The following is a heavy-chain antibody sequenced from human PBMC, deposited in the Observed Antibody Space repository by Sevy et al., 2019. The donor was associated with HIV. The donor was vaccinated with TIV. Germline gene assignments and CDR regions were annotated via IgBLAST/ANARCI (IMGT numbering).Heavy chain of an antibody. V-gene: IGHV1-18*01. Sequence: ASVKVSCKASGYTFTSYGISWVRQAPGQGLEWMGWISAYNGNTEYEQRFQGRVTLTTDTSTSTAYMDLRSLKSDDTAVYYCVRGGALYSSLSIDYWGQGTLVTVSS. CDR2: ISAYNGNT. D-gene: IGHD6-13*01. J-gene: IGHJ4*02. CDR1: GYTFTSYG. CDR3: VRGGALYSSLSIDY.